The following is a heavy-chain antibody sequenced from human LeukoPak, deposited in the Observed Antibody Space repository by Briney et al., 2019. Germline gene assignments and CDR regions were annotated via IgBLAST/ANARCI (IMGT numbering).Heavy chain of an antibody. CDR2: IYYSGST. D-gene: IGHD3-22*01. CDR3: ARLASVVRRDSSGYYYDHFDY. Sequence: SETLSLTCTVSGGSISSSSYYWGWIRQPPGKGLEWIGSIYYSGSTYYNPSLKSRVTISVDTSKNQFSLKLSSVTAADTAVYYCARLASVVRRDSSGYYYDHFDYWGQGTLVTVSS. J-gene: IGHJ4*02. V-gene: IGHV4-39*07. CDR1: GGSISSSSYY.